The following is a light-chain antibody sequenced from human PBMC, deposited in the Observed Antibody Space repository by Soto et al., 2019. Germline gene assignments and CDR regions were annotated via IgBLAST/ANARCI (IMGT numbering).Light chain of an antibody. J-gene: IGKJ5*01. V-gene: IGKV3-20*01. CDR2: DAS. Sequence: EIVLTQSPGTLSLSPGERATLSCRASQRISSSYSVWYQQKPGQAPRLLIYDASKRATGIPDRFSGSGSATDFTLTISRLEPEDFAVYYCQQYDTSSITLGQGTRMEIK. CDR3: QQYDTSSIT. CDR1: QRISSSY.